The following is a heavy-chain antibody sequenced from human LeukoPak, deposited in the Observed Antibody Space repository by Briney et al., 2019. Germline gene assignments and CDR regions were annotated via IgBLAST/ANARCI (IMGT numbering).Heavy chain of an antibody. J-gene: IGHJ4*02. D-gene: IGHD3-16*01. CDR1: GFIVSSTY. V-gene: IGHV3-53*01. CDR2: IYSGGST. CDR3: ARLPRGDY. Sequence: GGSLRLSCAASGFIVSSTYRSWVRKAPGKGLEWVSVIYSGGSTYYADSVKGRFTISRDNSKNTLYLQMNSLRVEDTAVYYCARLPRGDYWGQGTLVTVSS.